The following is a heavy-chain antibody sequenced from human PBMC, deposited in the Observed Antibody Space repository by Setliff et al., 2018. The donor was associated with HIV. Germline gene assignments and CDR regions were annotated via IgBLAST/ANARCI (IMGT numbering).Heavy chain of an antibody. V-gene: IGHV1-2*02. CDR2: INPDSDGT. CDR3: ARDGINWFDP. J-gene: IGHJ5*02. Sequence: ATVKVSCKTSGYTFTGYSLHWVRQAPGQGLEWMGWINPDSDGTNYAQKFQGRVTLTSDTSISTAYMELSSLKSDDTAVYYCARDGINWFDPWGQGTLVTVSS. CDR1: GYTFTGYS.